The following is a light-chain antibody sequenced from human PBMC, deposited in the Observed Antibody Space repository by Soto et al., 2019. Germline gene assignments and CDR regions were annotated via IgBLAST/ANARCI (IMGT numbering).Light chain of an antibody. CDR1: QDVSNSY. V-gene: IGKV3-20*01. CDR2: GAS. J-gene: IGKJ4*01. Sequence: EIVLTQSPGTLSLSPGERASLSCRASQDVSNSYLAWYQQKPGQAPRLLIYGASSRSTGIPDRFSGGGSVTDFTLAISRLEPEDFAVYYCQQYGSSPLTFGGGTKVDIK. CDR3: QQYGSSPLT.